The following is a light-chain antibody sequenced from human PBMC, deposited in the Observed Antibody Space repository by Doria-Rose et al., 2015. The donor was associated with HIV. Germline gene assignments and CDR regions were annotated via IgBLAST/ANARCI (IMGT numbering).Light chain of an antibody. CDR1: QSLLYTSKNY. Sequence: VLTQSPESLGMSLGERATLNCKSNQSLLYTSKNYLAWYQHKPGQPPKSLIYWASTRQSVVPARFSGSGSGTDVTLTISSLEAEDVAVYYCQQYYDTPSFGPGTTVDIK. V-gene: IGKV4-1*01. J-gene: IGKJ3*01. CDR3: QQYYDTPS. CDR2: WAS.